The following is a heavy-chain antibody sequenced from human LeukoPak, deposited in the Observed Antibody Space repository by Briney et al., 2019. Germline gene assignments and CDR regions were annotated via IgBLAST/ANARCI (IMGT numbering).Heavy chain of an antibody. V-gene: IGHV3-30*02. CDR2: IAHQGSNK. CDR3: AKDGSWSCTD. CDR1: GFTFSSYA. D-gene: IGHD2-8*02. Sequence: GGSLTLPCAASGFTFSSYAMHWVRRGPGKGLEWVAYIAHQGSNKYYADSVKRRFTISRDNSKRTLYLQMNNLRADDTAVYYCAKDGSWSCTDWGQGALVTVSS. J-gene: IGHJ4*02.